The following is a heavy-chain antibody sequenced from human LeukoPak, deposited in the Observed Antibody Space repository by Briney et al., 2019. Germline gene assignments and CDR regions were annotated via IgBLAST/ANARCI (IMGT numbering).Heavy chain of an antibody. CDR2: IIPIFGTA. Sequence: SVKVSCKTSGYTFTSYYIHWVRQAPGQGLEWMGGIIPIFGTANYAQKFQGRVTITADKSTSTAYMELSSLRSEDTAVYYCASSPEYYYDSSGYYWGQGTLVTVSS. CDR3: ASSPEYYYDSSGYY. V-gene: IGHV1-69*06. CDR1: GYTFTSYY. J-gene: IGHJ4*02. D-gene: IGHD3-22*01.